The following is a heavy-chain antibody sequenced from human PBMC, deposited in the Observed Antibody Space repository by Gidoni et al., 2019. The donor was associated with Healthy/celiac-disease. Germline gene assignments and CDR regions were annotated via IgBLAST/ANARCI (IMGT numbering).Heavy chain of an antibody. V-gene: IGHV1-2*02. CDR3: ARIRYSSGWSGAFDI. CDR2: INPNSGGT. CDR1: GYTFTGYY. Sequence: QVQLVQSGAEVKKPGASVKVSCQASGYTFTGYYMHWVRQAPGQGLEWMGWINPNSGGTNYAQKFQGRVTMTRDTSISTAYMELSRLRSDDTAVYYCARIRYSSGWSGAFDIWGQGTMVTVSS. J-gene: IGHJ3*02. D-gene: IGHD6-19*01.